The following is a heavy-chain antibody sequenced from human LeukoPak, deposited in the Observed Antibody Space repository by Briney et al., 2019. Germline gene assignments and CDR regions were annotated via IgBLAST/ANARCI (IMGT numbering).Heavy chain of an antibody. D-gene: IGHD5-12*01. J-gene: IGHJ4*02. Sequence: SVTVSCKASGYTFTGYYMHWVRQAPGQGLEWMGWINPNSGGTNYAQKFQGRVTMTRDTSIGTAYMELSRLRSDDTAVYYCARDLIVARPFDYWGQGTLVTVPT. V-gene: IGHV1-2*02. CDR3: ARDLIVARPFDY. CDR1: GYTFTGYY. CDR2: INPNSGGT.